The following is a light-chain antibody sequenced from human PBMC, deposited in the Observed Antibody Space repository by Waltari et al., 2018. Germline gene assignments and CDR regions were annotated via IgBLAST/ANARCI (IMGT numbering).Light chain of an antibody. V-gene: IGLV3-21*01. CDR1: NIRTNS. Sequence: SYVLTQPLSVSVAPGQTARITCGGNNIRTNSVHWFQQKQGQAPVLVIYYDSDRPSGIPERISGSKSGNTATLTISRVEAGDEADFYCQVWDSSTDHWVFGGGTKLTVL. J-gene: IGLJ3*02. CDR2: YDS. CDR3: QVWDSSTDHWV.